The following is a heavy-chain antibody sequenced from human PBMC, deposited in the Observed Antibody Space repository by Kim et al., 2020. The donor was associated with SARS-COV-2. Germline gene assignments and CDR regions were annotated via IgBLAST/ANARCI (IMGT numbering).Heavy chain of an antibody. Sequence: GGSLRLSCAASGFTFSSYWMHWVRQAPGKGLVWVSRINSDGSSTSYADSVKGRFTISRDNAKNTLYLQMNSLRAEDTAVYYCARAAVWAAGRGVVDYWGQGTLVTVSS. CDR2: INSDGSST. CDR1: GFTFSSYW. J-gene: IGHJ4*02. D-gene: IGHD6-13*01. CDR3: ARAAVWAAGRGVVDY. V-gene: IGHV3-74*01.